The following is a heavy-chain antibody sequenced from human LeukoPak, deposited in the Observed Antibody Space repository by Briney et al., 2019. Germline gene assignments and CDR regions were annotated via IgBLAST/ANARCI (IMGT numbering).Heavy chain of an antibody. D-gene: IGHD7-27*01. CDR1: GFTFSRDW. J-gene: IGHJ4*02. CDR2: MNSDGSTT. Sequence: GSLRLSCAASGFTFSRDWMHWVRQAPGKGLVWVSRMNSDGSTTNYADSVKGRFTISRDNSKNTLYLQMNSLRAEDTAVYYCVRALMGTSDHWGQGSLVTVSS. CDR3: VRALMGTSDH. V-gene: IGHV3-74*01.